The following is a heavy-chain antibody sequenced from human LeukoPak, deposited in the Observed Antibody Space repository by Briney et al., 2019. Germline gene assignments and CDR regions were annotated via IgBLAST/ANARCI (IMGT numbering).Heavy chain of an antibody. Sequence: KTSETLSLTCTVSGGSISSYYWSWIRQPPGKGLKWIGYIYYSGSTNYNPSLKSRVTISVDTSKNQFSLKLSSVTAADTAVYYCAREGEWLVTGVAFDIWGQGTMVTVSS. J-gene: IGHJ3*02. CDR2: IYYSGST. CDR1: GGSISSYY. CDR3: AREGEWLVTGVAFDI. D-gene: IGHD6-19*01. V-gene: IGHV4-59*01.